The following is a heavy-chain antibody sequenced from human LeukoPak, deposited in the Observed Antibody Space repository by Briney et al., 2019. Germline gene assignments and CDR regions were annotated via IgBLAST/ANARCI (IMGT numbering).Heavy chain of an antibody. CDR2: IYYRGRT. CDR3: ARDNVKRGATMVRGVIPWFDP. Sequence: SETLSLTCTVSGGSISSSSYYWGWIRQPPGKGLEWIGSIYYRGRTYYSPSLKSRVTISVDTSKNQFSLKLSSVTAADTAVYYCARDNVKRGATMVRGVIPWFDPWGQGTLVTVSS. D-gene: IGHD3-10*01. V-gene: IGHV4-39*07. J-gene: IGHJ5*02. CDR1: GGSISSSSYY.